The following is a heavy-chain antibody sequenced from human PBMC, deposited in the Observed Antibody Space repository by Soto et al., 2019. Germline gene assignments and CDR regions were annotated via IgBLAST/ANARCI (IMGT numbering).Heavy chain of an antibody. D-gene: IGHD2-8*01. CDR2: IWSDGNNK. V-gene: IGHV3-33*01. J-gene: IGHJ4*02. Sequence: QVQLVESGGGVVQPGRSLRLSCAASGFSFSSHGMHWVRQAPGKGLEWVAIIWSDGNNKYHADSVKGRFTTSRDNSKNTLYLQMNSLRVDDTAVYYCGRSHAESTKLIDSWGQGTLVTVSS. CDR3: GRSHAESTKLIDS. CDR1: GFSFSSHG.